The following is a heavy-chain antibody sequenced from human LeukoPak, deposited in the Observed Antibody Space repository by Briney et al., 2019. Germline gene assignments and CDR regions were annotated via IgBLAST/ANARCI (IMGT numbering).Heavy chain of an antibody. CDR1: GFTFSRYW. J-gene: IGHJ4*02. CDR3: ARDDPYFFDY. Sequence: GGSLRLSCAASGFTFSRYWMSWARQAPGKGLEWVAKIKQDGSEKYYVDSAKGRFTISRDNAKNSLFLQMDSLRVEDTAVYFCARDDPYFFDYWGQGTPVTVSS. V-gene: IGHV3-7*01. CDR2: IKQDGSEK.